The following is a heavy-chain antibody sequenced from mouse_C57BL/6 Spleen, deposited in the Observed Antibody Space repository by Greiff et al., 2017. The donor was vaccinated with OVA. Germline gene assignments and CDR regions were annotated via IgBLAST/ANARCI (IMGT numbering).Heavy chain of an antibody. J-gene: IGHJ2*01. V-gene: IGHV1-50*01. D-gene: IGHD2-3*01. CDR1: GYTFTSYW. CDR2: IDTSDSYT. CDR3: ARWGAYDGYYVDY. Sequence: QVQLQQPGAELVKPGASVKLSCKASGYTFTSYWMQWVKQRPGQGLEWIGEIDTSDSYTNYNQKFKGKATLTVDTSSSTAYMQLSSLTSEDSAVYYCARWGAYDGYYVDYWGQGTTLTVSS.